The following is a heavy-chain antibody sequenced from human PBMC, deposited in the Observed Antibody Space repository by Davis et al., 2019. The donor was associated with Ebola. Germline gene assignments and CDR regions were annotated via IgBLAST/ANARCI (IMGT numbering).Heavy chain of an antibody. CDR2: ISGSGGST. CDR3: AKTGYGGKTYYFDY. Sequence: GESLKISCAASGFTFSSYAMSWVRQAPGKGLEWVSAISGSGGSTYYADSVKGRFTISRDNSKNTLYLQMNSLRAEDTAVYYCAKTGYGGKTYYFDYWGQGTLVTVSS. J-gene: IGHJ4*02. CDR1: GFTFSSYA. D-gene: IGHD4-23*01. V-gene: IGHV3-23*01.